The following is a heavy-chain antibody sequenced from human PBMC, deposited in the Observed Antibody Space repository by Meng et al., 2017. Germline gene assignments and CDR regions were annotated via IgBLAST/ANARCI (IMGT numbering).Heavy chain of an antibody. Sequence: QVPLQESGPGLVRPSGTLSLTCTVSGGSVGSGNYYWSWIRQPPGKGLEWIGYIVYSGSTTYNPSLKTRVTISVDTSKNQFSLKLTSVTAADTAVYFCARDVGGDYETLFDYWGQGTLVTVSS. V-gene: IGHV4-61*01. J-gene: IGHJ4*02. CDR3: ARDVGGDYETLFDY. CDR1: GGSVGSGNYY. D-gene: IGHD4-17*01. CDR2: IVYSGST.